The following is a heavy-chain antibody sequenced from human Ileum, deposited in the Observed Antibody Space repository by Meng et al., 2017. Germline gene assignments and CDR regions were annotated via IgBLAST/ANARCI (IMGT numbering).Heavy chain of an antibody. CDR2: INHNGNT. CDR1: GGSFSANY. Sequence: QVQLQQWGAGLLKPSETLSLTCVVYGGSFSANYWTWIRQPPGKGREWIGEINHNGNTNYKPSLKSRVTISVDTSKKQFSLRLTSVTAADTAVYYCASARYDNWGQGTLVTVSS. V-gene: IGHV4-34*01. J-gene: IGHJ4*02. CDR3: ASARYDN.